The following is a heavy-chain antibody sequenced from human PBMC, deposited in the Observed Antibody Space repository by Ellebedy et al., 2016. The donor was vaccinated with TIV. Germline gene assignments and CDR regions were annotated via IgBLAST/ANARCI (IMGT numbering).Heavy chain of an antibody. CDR1: GDSVSGDSGA. J-gene: IGHJ6*02. D-gene: IGHD5-12*01. CDR3: ARGWLRHGMDV. V-gene: IGHV6-1*01. CDR2: TYYGSTWYT. Sequence: SQTLSLTCAISGDSVSGDSGAWNWIRQSPSRGLEWLGRTYYGSTWYTDYAVSVKSRITISPDTSKNQFSLQLNSVTPDDTAVYYCARGWLRHGMDVWGQGTTVTVSS.